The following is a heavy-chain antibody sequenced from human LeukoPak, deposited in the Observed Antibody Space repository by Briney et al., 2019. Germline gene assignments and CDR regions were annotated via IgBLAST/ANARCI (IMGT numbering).Heavy chain of an antibody. CDR3: AKDMFIYYYGSGPLGY. Sequence: GGSLRLSCAASGFTFSSYGMHWVRQAPGKGLEWVAVISYDGSNKYYADSVKGRFTIPRDNSKNTLYLQMNSLRAEDTAVYYCAKDMFIYYYGSGPLGYWGQGTLVTVSS. J-gene: IGHJ4*02. V-gene: IGHV3-30*18. D-gene: IGHD3-10*01. CDR1: GFTFSSYG. CDR2: ISYDGSNK.